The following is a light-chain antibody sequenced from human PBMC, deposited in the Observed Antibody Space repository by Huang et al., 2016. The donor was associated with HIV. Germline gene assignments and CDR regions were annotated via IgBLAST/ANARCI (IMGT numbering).Light chain of an antibody. V-gene: IGKV3-15*01. CDR1: QSFSNN. CDR2: GAS. J-gene: IGKJ1*01. Sequence: EIVMTQSPATLSVSPGERATPSCWASQSFSNNLAWYQQKPGQAPRLLIYGASTRATGIPARFSGSGSGTEFTLTISSLQSEDFAVYYCQQYNNWPGTFGQGTKVEIK. CDR3: QQYNNWPGT.